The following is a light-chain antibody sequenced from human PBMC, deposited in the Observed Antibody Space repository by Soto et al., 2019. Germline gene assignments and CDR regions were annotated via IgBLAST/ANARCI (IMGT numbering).Light chain of an antibody. CDR1: QSVSSY. J-gene: IGKJ5*01. CDR2: DAS. V-gene: IGKV3-11*01. CDR3: QQRSNWIT. Sequence: VLTEPPATLSLSPGERATLSCRASQSVSSYLAWYQQKPGQAPRLLIYDASNRATGIPARFSGSGSGTDFTLTISSLEPEDFAVYYCQQRSNWITFGQGTRLENK.